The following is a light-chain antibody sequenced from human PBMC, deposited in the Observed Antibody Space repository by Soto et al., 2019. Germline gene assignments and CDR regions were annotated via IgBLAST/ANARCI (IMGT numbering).Light chain of an antibody. J-gene: IGKJ4*01. V-gene: IGKV1-39*01. Sequence: DIQLTQSPSSLSASLGDSITITCRASEPINTFLNWYQVQPGKAPRLLVYGASYLQVGVPVRFRGSGSGTLFTLTIDNLQREDVASYFCQQFFSAVLTFGGGT. CDR3: QQFFSAVLT. CDR2: GAS. CDR1: EPINTF.